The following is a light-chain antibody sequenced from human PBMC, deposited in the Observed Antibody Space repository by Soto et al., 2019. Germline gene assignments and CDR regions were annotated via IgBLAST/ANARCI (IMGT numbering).Light chain of an antibody. V-gene: IGLV1-40*01. Sequence: QSVLTQPPSVSGAPGQRLTISCTGSSSNIGSGYDVDWYQQLPGTAPKLLIYGNNNRPSGVPDRISGSKSGTSASLAITGLQAEDEADYYCQTYDSSLSGVVFGGGPKLTVL. J-gene: IGLJ2*01. CDR1: SSNIGSGYD. CDR2: GNN. CDR3: QTYDSSLSGVV.